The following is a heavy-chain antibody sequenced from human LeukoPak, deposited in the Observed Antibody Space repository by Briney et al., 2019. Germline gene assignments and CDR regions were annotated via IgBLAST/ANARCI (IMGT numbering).Heavy chain of an antibody. CDR3: ARDPTSGWSLYFDY. J-gene: IGHJ4*02. D-gene: IGHD6-19*01. Sequence: GGSLRLSCAASGFTFSSYAMHWVRQAPGKGLDWVAVISYDGSNKYYADSVKGRFTISRDNSKNTLYLQMNSLRAEDTAVYYCARDPTSGWSLYFDYWGQGTLVTVSS. V-gene: IGHV3-30*04. CDR1: GFTFSSYA. CDR2: ISYDGSNK.